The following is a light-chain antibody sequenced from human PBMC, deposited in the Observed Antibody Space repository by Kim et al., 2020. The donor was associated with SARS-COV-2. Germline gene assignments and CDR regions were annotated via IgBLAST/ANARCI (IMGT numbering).Light chain of an antibody. V-gene: IGKV2-30*01. CDR2: QVS. CDR1: QSLVYSDGNTY. CDR3: MQGSHWPPWT. J-gene: IGKJ1*01. Sequence: DVVMTQSPLSLPVTLGQPASISCRSNQSLVYSDGNTYLDWFQQRPGQSPRRLIYQVSNRDSGVPDRFSGSGSGTVFTLKISRVEAEDVGVYYCMQGSHWPPWTFGQGTKVDIK.